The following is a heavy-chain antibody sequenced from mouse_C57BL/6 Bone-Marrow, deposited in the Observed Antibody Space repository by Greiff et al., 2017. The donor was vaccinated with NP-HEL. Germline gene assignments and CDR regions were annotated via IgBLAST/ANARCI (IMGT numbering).Heavy chain of an antibody. CDR3: AREIGGYYDWFAY. D-gene: IGHD2-3*01. J-gene: IGHJ3*01. CDR2: IHPNSGST. CDR1: GYTFTSYW. Sequence: QVQLQQPGAELVKPGASVKLSCKASGYTFTSYWMHWVKQRPGQGLEWIGMIHPNSGSTNYNEKFKSKATLTVDKSSSTAYMQLSSLTSEDSAVYYCAREIGGYYDWFAYWGQGTLVTVSA. V-gene: IGHV1-64*01.